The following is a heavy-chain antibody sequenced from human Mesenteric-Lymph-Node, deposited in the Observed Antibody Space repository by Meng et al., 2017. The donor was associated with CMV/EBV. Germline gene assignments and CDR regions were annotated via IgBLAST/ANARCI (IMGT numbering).Heavy chain of an antibody. CDR2: INHSGST. D-gene: IGHD4-23*01. J-gene: IGHJ4*02. V-gene: IGHV4-34*01. CDR3: ARHQRWLKSEGGFNY. Sequence: QENTRHVGAGLLKPSGTPSLPSAGNGGSFSGYYWRWIRQPPGKGLEWIGEINHSGSTNYNPSLKSRVTISVDTSKNQFSLKLSSVTAADTAVYYCARHQRWLKSEGGFNYWGQGTLVTVSS. CDR1: GGSFSGYY.